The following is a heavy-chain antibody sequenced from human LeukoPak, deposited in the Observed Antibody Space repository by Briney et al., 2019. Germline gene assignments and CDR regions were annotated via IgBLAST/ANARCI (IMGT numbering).Heavy chain of an antibody. CDR2: INPNSGGT. CDR1: GYTFTGYY. Sequence: ASVKVSCKASGYTFTGYYMHWVRQAPGQGLEWMGRINPNSGGTNYAQKFQGRVTMTRDTSISTGYMELSRLRSDDTAVYYCARGGLAAAGTYPCNDYWGQGTLVTVSS. D-gene: IGHD6-13*01. CDR3: ARGGLAAAGTYPCNDY. J-gene: IGHJ4*02. V-gene: IGHV1-2*06.